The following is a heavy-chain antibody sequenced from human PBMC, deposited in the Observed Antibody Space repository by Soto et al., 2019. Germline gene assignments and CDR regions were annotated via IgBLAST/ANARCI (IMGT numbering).Heavy chain of an antibody. J-gene: IGHJ6*02. D-gene: IGHD5-18*01. V-gene: IGHV5-51*01. CDR2: IYPGDSDT. CDR3: ATLGVGYSYGYSDYYYGMDV. Sequence: PGESLKISCKGSGYSFTSYWIGWVRQMPGKGLEWMGIIYPGDSDTRYSPSFQGQVTISADKSISTAYLQWSSLKASDTAMYYCATLGVGYSYGYSDYYYGMDVWGQGTTVTVSS. CDR1: GYSFTSYW.